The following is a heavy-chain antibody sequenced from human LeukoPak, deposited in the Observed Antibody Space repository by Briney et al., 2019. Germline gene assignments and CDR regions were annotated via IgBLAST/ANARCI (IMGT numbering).Heavy chain of an antibody. Sequence: PSETLSLTCAVYGGSFSGYYWSWIRQPPGKVLEWIGEINHSGSTNSNPSLKSRVTISVDTAKNQFSLKLSSVTAADTAMYYCARDNQYSSDSSDYGGTNFDYWGQGTLVTVSS. CDR2: INHSGST. V-gene: IGHV4-34*01. D-gene: IGHD4-17*01. CDR3: ARDNQYSSDSSDYGGTNFDY. CDR1: GGSFSGYY. J-gene: IGHJ4*02.